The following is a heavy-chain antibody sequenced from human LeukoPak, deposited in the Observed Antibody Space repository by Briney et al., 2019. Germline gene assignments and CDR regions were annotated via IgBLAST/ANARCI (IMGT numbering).Heavy chain of an antibody. V-gene: IGHV3-7*03. Sequence: GGTLRLSCAASGFTFSSYGMSWVRQAPGKGLEWVANIKQDGSEKFYVDSLKGRFTISRDNSENSLYLQMNSLRSEDTAVYYCARASYLEFDPWGQGTLVTVSS. CDR2: IKQDGSEK. CDR3: ARASYLEFDP. CDR1: GFTFSSYG. J-gene: IGHJ5*02. D-gene: IGHD1-1*01.